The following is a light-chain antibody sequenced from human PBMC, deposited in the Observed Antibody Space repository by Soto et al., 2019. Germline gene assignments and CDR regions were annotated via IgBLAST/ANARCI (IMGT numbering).Light chain of an antibody. CDR3: CSFTSSSPYV. CDR1: SSDVGGYSY. CDR2: DVS. V-gene: IGLV2-14*03. Sequence: QSALTQPASVSGSPGQSITISCTGTSSDVGGYSYVSWYQQHPGQAPKLMIYDVSNRPSGVSNRFSGSKSGNTASLTISGLQAEDEADYYCCSFTSSSPYVFGPGTKLTVL. J-gene: IGLJ1*01.